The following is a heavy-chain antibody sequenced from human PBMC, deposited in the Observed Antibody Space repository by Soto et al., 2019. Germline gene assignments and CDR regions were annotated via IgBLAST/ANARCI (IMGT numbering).Heavy chain of an antibody. CDR2: ISSDSDHI. Sequence: EMQLLESGGGLVQPGGSLRLSCAASGYTFSSYGMSWVRQAPGKGLEWLSSISSDSDHIDYADSVRGRFTVSRDNARKSLYLQMDSLGAEDTGVYYCATPYYYNHWGPGTLVTVSS. V-gene: IGHV3-21*01. CDR3: ATPYYYNH. D-gene: IGHD3-22*01. J-gene: IGHJ5*02. CDR1: GYTFSSYG.